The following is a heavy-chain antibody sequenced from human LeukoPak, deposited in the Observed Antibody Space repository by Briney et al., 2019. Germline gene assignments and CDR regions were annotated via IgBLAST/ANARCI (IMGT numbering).Heavy chain of an antibody. CDR1: GGTFSSYA. CDR3: ASAFCGGDCLSLDYFDY. D-gene: IGHD2-21*02. CDR2: IIPILGIA. J-gene: IGHJ4*02. V-gene: IGHV1-69*04. Sequence: SVKVSCKASGGTFSSYAISWVRQAPGQGLEWMGRIIPILGIANYAQKFQGRVTITADKSTSTAYMELSSLRSEDTAVYYCASAFCGGDCLSLDYFDYWGQGTLVTVSS.